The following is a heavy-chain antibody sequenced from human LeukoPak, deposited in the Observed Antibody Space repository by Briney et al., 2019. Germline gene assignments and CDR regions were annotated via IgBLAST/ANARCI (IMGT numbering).Heavy chain of an antibody. CDR2: INNDGRST. CDR1: GFTFSFYW. V-gene: IGHV3-74*01. D-gene: IGHD2-15*01. J-gene: IGHJ4*02. CDR3: ARDNEYCTGGTCRLDY. Sequence: GGSLRLSCASAGFTFSFYWMHWVRQAPGKGLVWVSRINNDGRSTSYAGSVKGRFTISRDNAKNTLYLQMNSLRAEDTAVYYCARDNEYCTGGTCRLDYWGQGALVTVSS.